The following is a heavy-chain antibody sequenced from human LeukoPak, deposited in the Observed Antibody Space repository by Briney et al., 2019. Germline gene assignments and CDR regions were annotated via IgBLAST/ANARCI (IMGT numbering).Heavy chain of an antibody. V-gene: IGHV1-69*05. D-gene: IGHD3-3*01. CDR3: ARVVQHYDFWSGFSSYYYYMDV. Sequence: SVKVSCKASGGTFSSYAISWVRQAPGQGLEWMGGIIPIFGTANYAQKFQGRVTITTDESTSTAYMELSSLRSEDTAVYYCARVVQHYDFWSGFSSYYYYMDVWGKGTMVTVSS. CDR1: GGTFSSYA. CDR2: IIPIFGTA. J-gene: IGHJ6*03.